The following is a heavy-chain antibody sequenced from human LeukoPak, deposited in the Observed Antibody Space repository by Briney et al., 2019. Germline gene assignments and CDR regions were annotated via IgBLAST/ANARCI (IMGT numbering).Heavy chain of an antibody. CDR2: IYYRGST. CDR3: ARGYGGIYYYYMDV. CDR1: GGSISTSNYY. Sequence: SETLSLTCTVSGGSISTSNYYWGWIRQPPGKGLEWIGNIYYRGSTYYNPSLKSRITISADTSKNQFSLKLSSVTAADTAVYYCARGYGGIYYYYMDVWGKGTTVTVSS. V-gene: IGHV4-39*01. J-gene: IGHJ6*03. D-gene: IGHD3-16*01.